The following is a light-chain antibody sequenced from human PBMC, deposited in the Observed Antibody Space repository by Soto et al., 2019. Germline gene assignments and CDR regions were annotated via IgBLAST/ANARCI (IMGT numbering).Light chain of an antibody. CDR2: SAS. V-gene: IGKV1-39*01. CDR1: QYVDRY. CDR3: QKSSNIPWT. J-gene: IGKJ1*01. Sequence: DIQMTQSPSSLSASVGDSVTITCRTSQYVDRYLSWYQQIPGRAPKLLIYSASSLVTGVKHRFRGSASGTEFTLSIRSMKSEELATYVCQKSSNIPWTVGQGQKVDIK.